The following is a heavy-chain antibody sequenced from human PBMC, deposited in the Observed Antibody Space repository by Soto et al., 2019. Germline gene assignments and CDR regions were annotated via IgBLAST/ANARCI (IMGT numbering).Heavy chain of an antibody. CDR3: ARGESVGIKGWPPCFRYVDH. CDR1: GFILSNYA. V-gene: IGHV3-30*04. J-gene: IGHJ4*02. Sequence: QVQLVESGGGVVQPGRSLRLSCVASGFILSNYAMHWVRQSPGKGLEWVAVLSYDGKNEYYADSVKGRFTISRDNSKNTVYLPMNSLRVEDTAVYYRARGESVGIKGWPPCFRYVDHWGQGTLVTLSS. D-gene: IGHD7-27*01. CDR2: LSYDGKNE.